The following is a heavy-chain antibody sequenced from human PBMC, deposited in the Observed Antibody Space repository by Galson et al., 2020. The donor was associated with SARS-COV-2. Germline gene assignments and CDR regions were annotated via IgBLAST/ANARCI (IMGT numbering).Heavy chain of an antibody. CDR1: GFTFSSYD. V-gene: IGHV3-13*01. J-gene: IGHJ2*01. CDR3: ARALGYCSSTSCHLVGTSIPLCDL. CDR2: IGTAGDT. Sequence: GGSLRLSCEASGFTFSSYDMSWVRHAPGKGLERVSAIGTAGDTYYPGSLKGRFPISRENAKNSLHLQMNSLRAGDTAVYYCARALGYCSSTSCHLVGTSIPLCDLGGRSALVTVSS. D-gene: IGHD2-2*01.